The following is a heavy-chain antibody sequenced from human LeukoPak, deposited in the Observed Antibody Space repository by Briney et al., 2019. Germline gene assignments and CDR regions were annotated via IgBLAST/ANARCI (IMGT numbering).Heavy chain of an antibody. J-gene: IGHJ4*02. D-gene: IGHD3-10*01. CDR1: AFTFSSYE. CDR2: ISSSGSTI. CDR3: ARDTVRFGELYTY. Sequence: PGGSLRLSCAASAFTFSSYEMKWVRQAQGKGWEGVSYISSSGSTIYYADSVKGRFTIYRDNAKNSLYLQMNSLRAEDTAVYDCARDTVRFGELYTYWGQGTLVTVSS. V-gene: IGHV3-48*03.